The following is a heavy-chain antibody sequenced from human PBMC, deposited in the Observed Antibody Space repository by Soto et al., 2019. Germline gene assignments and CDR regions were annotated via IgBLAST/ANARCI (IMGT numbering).Heavy chain of an antibody. J-gene: IGHJ4*02. CDR3: ARERGGYSYGDY. CDR1: GYTFISYG. V-gene: IGHV1-18*01. Sequence: QVQLVQSGAEVKKPGASVKVSCKPSGYTFISYGITWVRQAPGQGLEWMGWVNIYEGTTNYAQKFQGRDTMTTDTTTSTVYLELRSLRSDATAIYCCARERGGYSYGDYWGQGTLVTVSS. D-gene: IGHD5-18*01. CDR2: VNIYEGTT.